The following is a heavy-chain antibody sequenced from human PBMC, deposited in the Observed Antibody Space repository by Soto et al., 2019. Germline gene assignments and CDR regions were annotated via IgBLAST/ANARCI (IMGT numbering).Heavy chain of an antibody. J-gene: IGHJ3*02. D-gene: IGHD5-12*01. CDR1: GFTFSSYA. CDR2: ISYDGSNK. CDR3: ARESRDGYNDAFDI. Sequence: GGSLRLSCAASGFTFSSYAMHWVRQAPGKGLEWVAVISYDGSNKYYADSVKGRSTISRDNSKNTLYLQMNSLRAEDTAVYYCARESRDGYNDAFDIWGQGTMVTVSS. V-gene: IGHV3-30-3*01.